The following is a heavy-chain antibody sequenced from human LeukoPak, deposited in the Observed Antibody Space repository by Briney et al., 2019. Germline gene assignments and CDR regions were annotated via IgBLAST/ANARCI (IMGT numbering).Heavy chain of an antibody. CDR3: VRDWFHAIDY. V-gene: IGHV3-74*01. J-gene: IGHJ4*02. CDR2: IRSDGSDA. Sequence: GGSLRLSCAASGFTFSTYGMHWVRQVPGKGLVWVSRIRSDGSDARYAESVKGRFTISRDNAKNTLYLQMNSLRDEDTAVYYCVRDWFHAIDYWGQGTLVTVSS. D-gene: IGHD2/OR15-2a*01. CDR1: GFTFSTYG.